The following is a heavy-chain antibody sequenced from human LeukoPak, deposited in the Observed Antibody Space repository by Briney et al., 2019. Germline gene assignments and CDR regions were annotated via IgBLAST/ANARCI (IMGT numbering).Heavy chain of an antibody. Sequence: ASVKVCCKASGGTFSSYAISWVRQAPGQGLEWMGRIIPILGIANYAQKFQGRVTVTADKSTSTAYMELSSLRSEDTAVYYCARGRAVAAFNYWGQGTLVTVSS. CDR1: GGTFSSYA. D-gene: IGHD6-19*01. J-gene: IGHJ4*02. CDR2: IIPILGIA. CDR3: ARGRAVAAFNY. V-gene: IGHV1-69*04.